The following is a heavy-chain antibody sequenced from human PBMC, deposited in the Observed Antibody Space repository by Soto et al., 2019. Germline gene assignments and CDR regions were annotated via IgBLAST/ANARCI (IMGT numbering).Heavy chain of an antibody. D-gene: IGHD1-26*01. Sequence: SETLSLTCTVSGGSISSSSYYWGWIRQPPGKGLEWIGSIYYSGSTYYNPSLKSRVTISVDTSKNQFSLKLSSVTAADTAVYYCARLSGSYSSYYYGMDVWGQGTTVT. CDR2: IYYSGST. J-gene: IGHJ6*02. CDR3: ARLSGSYSSYYYGMDV. CDR1: GGSISSSSYY. V-gene: IGHV4-39*01.